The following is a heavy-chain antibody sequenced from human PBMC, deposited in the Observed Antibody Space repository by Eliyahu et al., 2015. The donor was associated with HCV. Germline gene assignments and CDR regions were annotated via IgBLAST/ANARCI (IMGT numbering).Heavy chain of an antibody. CDR3: AREGRTGGLDV. J-gene: IGHJ6*02. CDR2: MNEAGNAE. Sequence: QLVETGGGLAQPGGSLXLSCVASGFDFSSTWMXWGRQGPGKGLEWVANMNEAGNAENVAESLKGRVTISRDNAETSFYLEINTVTVEDTAVYYCAREGRTGGLDVWGQGTTVTVSS. CDR1: GFDFSSTW. V-gene: IGHV3-7*01.